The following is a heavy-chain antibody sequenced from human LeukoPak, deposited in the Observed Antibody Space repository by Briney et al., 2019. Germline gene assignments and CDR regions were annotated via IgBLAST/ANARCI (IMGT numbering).Heavy chain of an antibody. CDR1: GFTFSSYA. CDR2: ISGSGGST. D-gene: IGHD3-3*01. V-gene: IGHV3-23*01. CDR3: AKDQYYDFWSGYPIDY. Sequence: GGSLRLSCAASGFTFSSYAMSWVRQAPGKGLEWVSAISGSGGSTYYADSVKGRFTISRDNSKNTLYLQMNSLRAEDTAVYYCAKDQYYDFWSGYPIDYWGQGTLVTVSS. J-gene: IGHJ4*02.